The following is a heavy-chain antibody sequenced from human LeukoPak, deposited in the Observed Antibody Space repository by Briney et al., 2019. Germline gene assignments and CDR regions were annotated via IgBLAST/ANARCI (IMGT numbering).Heavy chain of an antibody. CDR2: IYYSGST. CDR1: GGSISSYY. J-gene: IGHJ4*02. CDR3: AREGYSSLFDY. V-gene: IGHV4-59*01. D-gene: IGHD6-19*01. Sequence: PSETLSLTCTVSGGSISSYYWSWIRQPPGKGLEWIGYIYYSGSTNYNPSLKSRVTISVDTSKNQFSLKLSSVTAADTAVYYCAREGYSSLFDYWGQGTLVTVSS.